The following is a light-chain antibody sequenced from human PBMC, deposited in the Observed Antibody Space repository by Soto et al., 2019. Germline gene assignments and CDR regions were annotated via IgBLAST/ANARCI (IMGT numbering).Light chain of an antibody. Sequence: DIQMTQSPSSLSASVGDRVTITFRASQSITTYLNWYQQTSGEAPKLLIYAAARLQTGVPSRFSGSGSGTDFTPTISSLQPEDFATYYCQQAYGAPPTFGQGTKVDIK. V-gene: IGKV1-39*01. CDR2: AAA. CDR1: QSITTY. J-gene: IGKJ1*01. CDR3: QQAYGAPPT.